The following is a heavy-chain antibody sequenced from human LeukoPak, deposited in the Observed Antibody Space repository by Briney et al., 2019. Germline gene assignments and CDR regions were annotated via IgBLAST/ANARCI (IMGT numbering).Heavy chain of an antibody. Sequence: PGGSLRLSCAASGFTFSSYAMSWVRQAPGKGLEWVSAISGSGGSTYYADSVKGRFTISRDNSKNTLYLQMNSLRAEDTAVYYCAKGTYYYDSSGYYYFDYRGQGTLVTVSS. D-gene: IGHD3-22*01. CDR2: ISGSGGST. V-gene: IGHV3-23*01. CDR1: GFTFSSYA. J-gene: IGHJ4*02. CDR3: AKGTYYYDSSGYYYFDY.